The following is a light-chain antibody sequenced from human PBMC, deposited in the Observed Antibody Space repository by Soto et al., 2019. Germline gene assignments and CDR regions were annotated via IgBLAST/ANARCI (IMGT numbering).Light chain of an antibody. Sequence: QSVLTQSPSASASLGASVKLTCTLSSGHSSYAIAWHQQQPEKGPRYLMKLDSDGSHTKGDAIPDRFSGSSSGAERYLTISSLPAEDEADYYCQTWGTGIPVGFGGGTKLTVL. J-gene: IGLJ2*01. CDR1: SGHSSYA. CDR2: LDSDGSH. V-gene: IGLV4-69*01. CDR3: QTWGTGIPVG.